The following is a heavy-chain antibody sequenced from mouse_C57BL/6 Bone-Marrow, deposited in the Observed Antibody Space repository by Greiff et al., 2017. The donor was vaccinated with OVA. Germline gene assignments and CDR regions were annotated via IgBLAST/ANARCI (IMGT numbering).Heavy chain of an antibody. J-gene: IGHJ3*01. CDR1: GFTFSDYG. D-gene: IGHD3-2*02. Sequence: EVKVVESGGGLVKPGGSLKLSCAASGFTFSDYGMHWVRQAPEKGLEWVAYISSGSSTIYYADTVKGRFTISRDNAKNTLFLQMTSLRSEDTAMYYCARDSSGYVPFAYWGQGTLVTVSA. V-gene: IGHV5-17*01. CDR2: ISSGSSTI. CDR3: ARDSSGYVPFAY.